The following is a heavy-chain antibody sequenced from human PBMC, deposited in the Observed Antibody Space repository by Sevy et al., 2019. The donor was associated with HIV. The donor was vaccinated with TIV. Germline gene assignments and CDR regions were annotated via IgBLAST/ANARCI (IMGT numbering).Heavy chain of an antibody. CDR1: GFTFSNYW. CDR3: ARDCNSATCLWGLDV. CDR2: IKRDGSEK. D-gene: IGHD1-26*01. Sequence: GGSLRLSCVASGFTFSNYWMSWVRQAPGKGLEWVANIKRDGSEKYYVASVKGRLTISRDNDKPSLFLQMNSLRDEGTAVYYCARDCNSATCLWGLDVWGPGTTVTVSS. V-gene: IGHV3-7*03. J-gene: IGHJ6*02.